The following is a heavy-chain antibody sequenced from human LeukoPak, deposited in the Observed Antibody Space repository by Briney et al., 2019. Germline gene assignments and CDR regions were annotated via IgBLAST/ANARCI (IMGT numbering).Heavy chain of an antibody. CDR1: EYTFTDYA. V-gene: IGHV1-3*01. CDR2: INAGNGNT. CDR3: ARGRWSATTASYYLDF. Sequence: GASVKVSCKASEYTFTDYAINWVRQAPGQRLKWMGWINAGNGNTRYSQRFQGRVTITRDTSASTAYMELSSLTSEDTAVYYCARGRWSATTASYYLDFWGQGTLVTVSS. D-gene: IGHD5-24*01. J-gene: IGHJ4*02.